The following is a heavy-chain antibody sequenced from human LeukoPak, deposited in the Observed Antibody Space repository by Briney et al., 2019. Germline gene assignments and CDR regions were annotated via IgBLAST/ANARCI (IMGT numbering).Heavy chain of an antibody. Sequence: SETLSLTCTVSGGSISSYFWSWIRQPPGKGLEWIGYIYYSGSTNYNPSLKSRVTISVDTSKNQFSLKLSSATAADTAVYYCARGLAYCGGDCYSPWGQGTLVTVSS. CDR3: ARGLAYCGGDCYSP. CDR2: IYYSGST. D-gene: IGHD2-21*02. J-gene: IGHJ5*02. V-gene: IGHV4-59*01. CDR1: GGSISSYF.